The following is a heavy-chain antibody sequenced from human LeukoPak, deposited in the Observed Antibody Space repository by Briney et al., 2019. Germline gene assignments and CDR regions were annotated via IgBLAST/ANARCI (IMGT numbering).Heavy chain of an antibody. CDR3: TRGTRYFDY. V-gene: IGHV3-72*01. J-gene: IGHJ4*02. CDR1: GFTFSDSY. CDR2: TRNKANSYTT. Sequence: GGSLRLSCAASGFTFSDSYMDWVRQAPGKGLEWVDRTRNKANSYTTEYAAPVKGRFTISRDDSKNSLYLQMNSLKTEDTAVYYCTRGTRYFDYWGQGTLVTVSS.